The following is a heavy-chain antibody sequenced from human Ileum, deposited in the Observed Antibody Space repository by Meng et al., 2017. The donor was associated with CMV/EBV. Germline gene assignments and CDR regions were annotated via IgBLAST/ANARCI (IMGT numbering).Heavy chain of an antibody. J-gene: IGHJ4*02. Sequence: FSFSYYNMNLVGQARGRGLEWVSSISGSRSYIYYADTVKGRFTISRDNARNSLYLQMDSLTAEDTAVYYCARSDAVDTIMAAHYFDYWGQGTLVTVSS. V-gene: IGHV3-21*01. CDR1: FSFSYYN. CDR3: ARSDAVDTIMAAHYFDY. CDR2: ISGSRSYI. D-gene: IGHD5-18*01.